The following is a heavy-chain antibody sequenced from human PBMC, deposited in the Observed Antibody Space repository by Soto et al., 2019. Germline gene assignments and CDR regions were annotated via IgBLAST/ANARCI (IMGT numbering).Heavy chain of an antibody. Sequence: PGGSLRLSCTPSGFTFIAYAMSWVRQAPEKGLEWVSSLNGIGDFTYYADSVKGRFTISRDNSKNTLYLQMNSLRAEDTAVYYCARDPVYSSGWGGLYYYYYYGMDVWGQGTTVTVSS. CDR1: GFTFIAYA. D-gene: IGHD6-19*01. CDR3: ARDPVYSSGWGGLYYYYYYGMDV. CDR2: LNGIGDFT. V-gene: IGHV3-23*01. J-gene: IGHJ6*02.